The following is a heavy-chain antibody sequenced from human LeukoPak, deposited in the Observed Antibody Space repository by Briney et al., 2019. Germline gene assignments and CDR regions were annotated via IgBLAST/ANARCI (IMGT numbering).Heavy chain of an antibody. D-gene: IGHD5-24*01. CDR1: GGSISSYY. CDR2: IYYSGST. J-gene: IGHJ3*02. Sequence: TSETLSLTCTVSGGSISSYYWSWIRQPPGKGLEWIGYIYYSGSTNYNPSLKSRVTISVDTSKNQFSLKLSSVTAADTAVYYCARGRDGYNWYAFDIWGQGTMVTVSS. CDR3: ARGRDGYNWYAFDI. V-gene: IGHV4-59*01.